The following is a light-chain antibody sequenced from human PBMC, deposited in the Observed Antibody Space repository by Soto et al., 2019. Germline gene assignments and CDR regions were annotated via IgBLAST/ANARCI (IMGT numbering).Light chain of an antibody. CDR3: QQYDNVPIT. Sequence: DIQMTQSPSSLSASVGDRVTSTCQTSQDISNYLNWYQQKPGKAPKLLIYDASNLETGVPSRFSGSGSGTDFTFTISILQPEDIATYYCQQYDNVPITFGQGTRLEIK. V-gene: IGKV1-33*01. CDR1: QDISNY. J-gene: IGKJ5*01. CDR2: DAS.